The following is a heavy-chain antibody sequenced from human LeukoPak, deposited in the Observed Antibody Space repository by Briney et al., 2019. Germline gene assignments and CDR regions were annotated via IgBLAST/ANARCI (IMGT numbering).Heavy chain of an antibody. Sequence: GGSLRLSCAASGFTFSSYAMHWVRQAPGKGLEWVAVISYDGSNKYYADSVKGRFTISRDNSKNTLYLQMNSLRAEDTAVYYCARGGLLWFGELFFDYWGQGTLVTVSS. CDR1: GFTFSSYA. D-gene: IGHD3-10*01. V-gene: IGHV3-30-3*01. CDR2: ISYDGSNK. J-gene: IGHJ4*02. CDR3: ARGGLLWFGELFFDY.